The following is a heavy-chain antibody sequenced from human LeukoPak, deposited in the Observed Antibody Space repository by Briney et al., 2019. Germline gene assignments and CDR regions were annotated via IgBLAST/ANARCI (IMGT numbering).Heavy chain of an antibody. CDR3: ARSLNYYSGNYQLYDY. V-gene: IGHV1-18*01. J-gene: IGHJ4*02. CDR1: GYTFTSYG. CDR2: ISGYNGNT. D-gene: IGHD1-26*01. Sequence: ASVKVSCKASGYTFTSYGISWVRQAPGQALEWMGWISGYNGNTKYAQKFQGRVTMTTDTSTSTAYMELRSLRSDDTAVYYCARSLNYYSGNYQLYDYWGQGTLVTVSS.